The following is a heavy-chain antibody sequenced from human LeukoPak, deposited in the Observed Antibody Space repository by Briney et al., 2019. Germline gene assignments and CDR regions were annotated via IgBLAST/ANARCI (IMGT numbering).Heavy chain of an antibody. J-gene: IGHJ1*01. D-gene: IGHD6-6*01. V-gene: IGHV3-23*01. CDR3: AKDQSIAARPEYFQH. CDR2: ISGSGGST. CDR1: GFTFSSYA. Sequence: PGRSLRLSCAASGFTFSSYAMSWVRQAPGKGLEWVSAISGSGGSTYYADSVKGRFTISRDNSKNTLYLQMNSLRAEDTAVYYCAKDQSIAARPEYFQHWGQGTLVTVSS.